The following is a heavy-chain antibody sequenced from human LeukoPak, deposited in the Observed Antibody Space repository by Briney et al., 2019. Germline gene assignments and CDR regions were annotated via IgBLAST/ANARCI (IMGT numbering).Heavy chain of an antibody. CDR2: IYTSGST. D-gene: IGHD2-2*01. V-gene: IGHV4-61*02. CDR1: GGSISSGSYY. J-gene: IGHJ4*02. Sequence: SETLSLTCTVSGGSISSGSYYWSWIRQPAGKGLEWIGRIYTSGSTNYNPSLKSRVTISVDTSKNQFSLKLSSVTAADTAVYYCARDNLRYCSSTSCYEAGLNGFDYWGQGTLVTVSS. CDR3: ARDNLRYCSSTSCYEAGLNGFDY.